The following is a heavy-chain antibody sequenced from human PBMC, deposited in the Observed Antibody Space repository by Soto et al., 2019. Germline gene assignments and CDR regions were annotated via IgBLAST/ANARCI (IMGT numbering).Heavy chain of an antibody. CDR2: INYSADT. Sequence: QVQLQESGPGLMKPSETLSLTCTVSGGSISSAYCFWSWIRQPPGKGLEYIGSINYSADTYYNPSRKSRFTISVDTSRNQFSLKLSSLTAADTSVYYCARLDNSVAMTFDDWGQGTLVTVSS. D-gene: IGHD1-20*01. J-gene: IGHJ4*02. CDR3: ARLDNSVAMTFDD. CDR1: GGSISSAYCF. V-gene: IGHV4-39*01.